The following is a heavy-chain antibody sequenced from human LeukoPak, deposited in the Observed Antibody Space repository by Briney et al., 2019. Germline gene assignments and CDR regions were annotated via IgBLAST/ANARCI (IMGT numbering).Heavy chain of an antibody. Sequence: GESLKISCKGSGYSFNSYWIGLVRQMPGKGLEWMGIIYPGDSDTRYSPSFQGQVTISADKSIGTAYLQWSSLTASGAAMYYCAVGSGCYRAEYFDYWGQGTLVTVSS. D-gene: IGHD3-10*01. CDR1: GYSFNSYW. CDR3: AVGSGCYRAEYFDY. CDR2: IYPGDSDT. J-gene: IGHJ4*02. V-gene: IGHV5-51*01.